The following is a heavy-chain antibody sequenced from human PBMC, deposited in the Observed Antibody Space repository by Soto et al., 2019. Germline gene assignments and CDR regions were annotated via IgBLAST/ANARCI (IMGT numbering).Heavy chain of an antibody. V-gene: IGHV1-18*01. CDR3: ARDSQYSISWLRFDS. CDR2: VNTYNGNP. CDR1: GYTFTNYA. Sequence: QVQLVQSGGELKKPGASVKVSCKASGYTFTNYAISWLRQAPGRGLEWMGWVNTYNGNPNYAQIVQGRVTMTTDTSTGTAYMELRSLKSDDSAIYYCARDSQYSISWLRFDSWGQGTLVSVSA. J-gene: IGHJ4*02. D-gene: IGHD6-13*01.